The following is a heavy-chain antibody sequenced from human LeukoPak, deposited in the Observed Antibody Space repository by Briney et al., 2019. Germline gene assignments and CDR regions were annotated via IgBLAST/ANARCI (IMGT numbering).Heavy chain of an antibody. Sequence: SETLSLTCAVSGGSISNYYWSWFRQFPGKGLEWIGYIHYSGSPNYNPSLKGRVTISVDTSKNHFSLKLTSVTAADTAVYYCAVDYDNTGYYFSMDVWGKGTTVTVSS. CDR2: IHYSGSP. V-gene: IGHV4-59*01. CDR3: AVDYDNTGYYFSMDV. D-gene: IGHD3-22*01. J-gene: IGHJ6*03. CDR1: GGSISNYY.